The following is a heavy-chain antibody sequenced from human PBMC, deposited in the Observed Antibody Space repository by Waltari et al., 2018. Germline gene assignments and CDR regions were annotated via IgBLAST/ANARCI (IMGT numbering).Heavy chain of an antibody. CDR3: AKDRSIAVAGTDAFDI. CDR2: ISGSGGRT. J-gene: IGHJ3*02. V-gene: IGHV3-23*04. Sequence: EVQLVESGGGLVQPGGSLRLSCAASGFTFSSYAMSWVRQAPGKGLEWVSAISGSGGRTYSADSVKGRFTISRDNSKNTLYLQMNSLRAEDTAVYYCAKDRSIAVAGTDAFDIWGQGTMVTVSS. D-gene: IGHD6-19*01. CDR1: GFTFSSYA.